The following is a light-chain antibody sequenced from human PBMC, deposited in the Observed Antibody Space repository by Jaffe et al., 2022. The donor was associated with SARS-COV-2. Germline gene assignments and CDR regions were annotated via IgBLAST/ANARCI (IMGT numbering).Light chain of an antibody. V-gene: IGKV4-1*01. CDR2: WAS. CDR1: QTVLYSSNNKNY. J-gene: IGKJ2*01. Sequence: DIVMTQSPDSLAVSLGERATINCKSSQTVLYSSNNKNYLAWYQQKPRQPPKLLIYWASTRESGVPDRFSGSGSGTDFTLTISSLQAEDVAVYYCQQYYTTVYTFGQGTKLEIK. CDR3: QQYYTTVYT.